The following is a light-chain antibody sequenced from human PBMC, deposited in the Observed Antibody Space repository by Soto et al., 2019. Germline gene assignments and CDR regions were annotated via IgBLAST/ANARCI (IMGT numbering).Light chain of an antibody. V-gene: IGLV2-18*02. CDR1: SSDVDNYNR. CDR3: SSYTSSTTPDPV. CDR2: EVS. Sequence: QSALTQPASVSGSPGQSITISCTGTSSDVDNYNRVSWYQQPPGTAPKLIIYEVSNRPSGVPDRFSGSKSGNTASLTISVLQAEDEADYYRSSYTSSTTPDPVFGGGTKLTVL. J-gene: IGLJ2*01.